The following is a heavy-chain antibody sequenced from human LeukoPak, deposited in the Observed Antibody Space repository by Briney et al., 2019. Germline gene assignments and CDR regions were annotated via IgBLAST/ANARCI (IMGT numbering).Heavy chain of an antibody. V-gene: IGHV5-51*01. J-gene: IGHJ4*02. CDR2: IRPMNSDV. Sequence: GESLKISRKGSGYNFNTYWVAWGRQLPGKGLEWMGIIRPMNSDVRYSPSFQGQVTISADRSINTAYLQWSSLTASDTAMYYCASRPFETTVVPWDFYWGQGTQVTVSS. D-gene: IGHD4-23*01. CDR3: ASRPFETTVVPWDFY. CDR1: GYNFNTYW.